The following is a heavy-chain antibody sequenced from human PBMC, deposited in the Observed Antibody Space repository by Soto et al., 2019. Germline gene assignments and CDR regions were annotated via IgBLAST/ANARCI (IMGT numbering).Heavy chain of an antibody. J-gene: IGHJ4*02. D-gene: IGHD3-10*01. CDR3: ARYSGGPILNFDS. V-gene: IGHV3-30*03. CDR1: DFEFSSYG. CDR2: SSYDGRET. Sequence: GGSLRLSCAASDFEFSSYGIHWVRQAPGKGLEWVAASSYDGRETFYADSAKGRFTVSKEMSKNTAFLQMNAQRHEETAVYFWARYSGGPILNFDSWGQGTVVTVSS.